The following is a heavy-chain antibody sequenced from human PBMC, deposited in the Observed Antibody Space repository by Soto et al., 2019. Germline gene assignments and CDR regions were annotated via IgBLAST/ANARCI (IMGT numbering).Heavy chain of an antibody. D-gene: IGHD5-18*01. CDR3: ARGAPEGYTYGYCALHF. CDR2: IIPLFGAG. J-gene: IGHJ3*01. Sequence: QVQLEQSGAEMKKPGSSVKVSCKISGGTFNPIALSWVRQSPGQGLEWMGGIIPLFGAGNYAEKFRDRVTITADESSSTMTMELTSLRSEDTAVEYCARGAPEGYTYGYCALHFWGQGTMVIVSS. CDR1: GGTFNPIA. V-gene: IGHV1-69*01.